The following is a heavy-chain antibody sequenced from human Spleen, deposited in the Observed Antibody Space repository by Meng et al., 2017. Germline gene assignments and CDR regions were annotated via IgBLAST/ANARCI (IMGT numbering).Heavy chain of an antibody. J-gene: IGHJ4*02. CDR3: AKYSYGLGDYLDY. CDR2: LSGGGFTT. CDR1: GFSFSSYA. Sequence: EVQGGGCGGGLVPPGGSLRLSCAASGFSFSSYAMSWVRHAPGKGLEWVSALSGGGFTTYYADSVKGRFAISRHNSKNTLHLQMNSLRAEDTALYYCAKYSYGLGDYLDYWGQGALVTVSS. V-gene: IGHV3-23*04. D-gene: IGHD3-10*01.